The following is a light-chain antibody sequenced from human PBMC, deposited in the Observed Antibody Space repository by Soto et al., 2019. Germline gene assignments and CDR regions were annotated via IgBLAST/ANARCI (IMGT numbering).Light chain of an antibody. Sequence: QSVLTQPTSASASLGASVTLTCTLSSGYSNYKVDWYQQRPGKGPRFVMRVGTGGIVGSKGDGIPDRFSVLGSGLNRYLTIKNIQEEDESDYHCGADHGSGSNFVKVFGGGTQLTVL. V-gene: IGLV9-49*01. CDR1: SGYSNYK. CDR2: VGTGGIVG. J-gene: IGLJ2*01. CDR3: GADHGSGSNFVKV.